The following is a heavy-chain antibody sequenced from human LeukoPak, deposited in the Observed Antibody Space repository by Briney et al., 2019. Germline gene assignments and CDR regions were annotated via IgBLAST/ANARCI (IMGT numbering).Heavy chain of an antibody. V-gene: IGHV3-48*01. CDR1: GFTFSSYS. Sequence: PGGSLRLSCAASGFTFSSYSMNWVRQAPGKGLEWVSYISSSSSTIYYADSVKGRFTISRDNAKNSLYLQMNSLRAEDTAVYYCASYASSSGWYYFDYWGQGTLVTVSS. CDR3: ASYASSSGWYYFDY. D-gene: IGHD6-19*01. J-gene: IGHJ4*02. CDR2: ISSSSSTI.